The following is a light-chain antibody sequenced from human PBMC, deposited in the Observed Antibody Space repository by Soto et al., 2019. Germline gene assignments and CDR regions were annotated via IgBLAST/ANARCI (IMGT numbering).Light chain of an antibody. CDR3: QQYNNWPLPWT. Sequence: EIVMTQSPATLSVSPGERATLSCRASQSVSSNLAWYQQKPGQAPRLLIYGASTRATGIPARFSGSGSGTEFTLTISSLQSEDFAVYYCQQYNNWPLPWTFGQGTKVELK. CDR2: GAS. V-gene: IGKV3-15*01. CDR1: QSVSSN. J-gene: IGKJ1*01.